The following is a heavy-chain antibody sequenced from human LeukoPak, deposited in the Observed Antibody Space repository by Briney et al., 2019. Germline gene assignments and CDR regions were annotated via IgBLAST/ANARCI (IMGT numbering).Heavy chain of an antibody. V-gene: IGHV1-69*13. CDR3: ASRYCSGGSCYLAYYFDY. CDR2: IIPIFGTA. Sequence: SVKVSCKASGGTFSSYAISWVRQAPGQGLEWMGGIIPIFGTANYVQKFQGRVTITADESTSTAYMELSSLRSEDTAVYYCASRYCSGGSCYLAYYFDYWGQGTLVTVSS. J-gene: IGHJ4*02. CDR1: GGTFSSYA. D-gene: IGHD2-15*01.